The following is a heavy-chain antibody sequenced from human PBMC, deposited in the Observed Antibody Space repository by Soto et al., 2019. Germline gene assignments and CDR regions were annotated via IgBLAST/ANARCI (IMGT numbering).Heavy chain of an antibody. V-gene: IGHV3-73*01. CDR3: TRPGGDYDIDY. D-gene: IGHD4-17*01. Sequence: EVQLVESGGGLVQPGGSLKLSCAASGFTLSGSAIFWVRQAFGKGLEWVGRIRSRAKNYATAYAASVKGRFTISRDDSKDTAYPQMNSLTTEDTAVYYCTRPGGDYDIDYWGRGTLVTVSS. CDR2: IRSRAKNYAT. CDR1: GFTLSGSA. J-gene: IGHJ4*02.